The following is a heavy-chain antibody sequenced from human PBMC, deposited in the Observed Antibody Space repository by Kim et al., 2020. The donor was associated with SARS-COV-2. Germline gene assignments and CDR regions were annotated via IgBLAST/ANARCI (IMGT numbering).Heavy chain of an antibody. CDR1: SDSISSYY. J-gene: IGHJ4*02. CDR2: IFHSGST. V-gene: IGHV4-59*01. CDR3: ARYVGRASWNHFDY. Sequence: SETLSLTCTVSSDSISSYYWSWIRQLPGKGLEWIGYIFHSGSTNYNPSLTSRVTISWDTSRNQFSLDLTSVSDADTTVYYCARYVGRASWNHFDYWGQG. D-gene: IGHD1-1*01.